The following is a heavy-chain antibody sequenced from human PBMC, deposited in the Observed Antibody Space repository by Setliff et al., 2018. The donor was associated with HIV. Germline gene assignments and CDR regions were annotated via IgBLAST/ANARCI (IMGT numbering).Heavy chain of an antibody. Sequence: PSETLSLTCTVSGDFFSSDYYWGWIRQSPGKGLEWIGSIYYSGSTNYNPSLKSRVTISVDTSKNQFSLKLSSVTAADTAVYYCARGTCVDYWGQGTLVTVSS. CDR3: ARGTCVDY. V-gene: IGHV4-38-2*02. CDR2: IYYSGST. J-gene: IGHJ4*02. CDR1: GDFFSSDYY.